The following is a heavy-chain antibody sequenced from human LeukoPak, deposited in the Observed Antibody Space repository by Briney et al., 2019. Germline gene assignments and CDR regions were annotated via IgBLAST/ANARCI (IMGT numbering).Heavy chain of an antibody. Sequence: PGGSLRLSCAASGFTFSSYAMSWVRQAPGKGLEWVSAISGSGGSTYYGDSVKGRFTISRDNSKNTLYLQMNSLRAEDTAVYYCAKERVYYYDSSGYLTPSGEYFDYWGQGTLVTVSS. CDR1: GFTFSSYA. D-gene: IGHD3-22*01. J-gene: IGHJ4*02. CDR2: ISGSGGST. CDR3: AKERVYYYDSSGYLTPSGEYFDY. V-gene: IGHV3-23*01.